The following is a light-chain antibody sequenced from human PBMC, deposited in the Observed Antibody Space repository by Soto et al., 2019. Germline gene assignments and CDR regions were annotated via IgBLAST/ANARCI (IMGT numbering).Light chain of an antibody. CDR3: QQRSNWTIT. CDR1: QSVGTN. Sequence: EIVMTQSPATLSMSPGDRATLSCRASQSVGTNVAWFQQRPGQPPRLLMYGASTWATGIPARFSGSGSGTDFTLTISSLEPEDFAVYYCQQRSNWTITFGQGTRLEIK. J-gene: IGKJ5*01. CDR2: GAS. V-gene: IGKV3-11*01.